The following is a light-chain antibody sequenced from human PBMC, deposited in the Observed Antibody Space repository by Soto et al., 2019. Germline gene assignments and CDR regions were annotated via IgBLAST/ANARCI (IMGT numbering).Light chain of an antibody. V-gene: IGLV2-14*01. Sequence: QCALTQPASVSGSPGQSITISCTGTSDDISSYNRVSWYQQHPGKAPKLIIYEVTDRPSGVSNRFSGSKSGNTASLTISGLQAEDEAEYYCSSYTNINTRACVFGTGTKLTVL. CDR3: SSYTNINTRACV. CDR1: SDDISSYNR. J-gene: IGLJ1*01. CDR2: EVT.